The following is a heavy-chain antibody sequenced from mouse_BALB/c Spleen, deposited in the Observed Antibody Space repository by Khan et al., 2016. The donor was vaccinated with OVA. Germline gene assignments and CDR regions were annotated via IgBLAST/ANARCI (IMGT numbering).Heavy chain of an antibody. CDR1: GFSLTTYG. CDR2: IWSGGNT. J-gene: IGHJ3*01. CDR3: VRNSYIYGFTY. D-gene: IGHD1-2*01. V-gene: IGHV2-2*01. Sequence: QVQLKESGPGLVQPSQSLSITCTVSGFSLTTYGIHWVRQSPGKGLEWLGLIWSGGNTDYNSAFISRLSISKDNSKSQVFFRLNSLQTDDTAIYXCVRNSYIYGFTYWGQGTLVTVSA.